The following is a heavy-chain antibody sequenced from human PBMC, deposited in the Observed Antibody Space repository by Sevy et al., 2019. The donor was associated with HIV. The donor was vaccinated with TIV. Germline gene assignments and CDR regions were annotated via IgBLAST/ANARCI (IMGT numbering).Heavy chain of an antibody. CDR1: GYTFTNYW. Sequence: GESLKISCKGSGYTFTNYWIGWVRQMPGKGLEWMGIIYPGDSDTRYSPSFQGQVTISADKSISTAYLQWSSLKASDTSMYYCARYPSVVVPAAEYYFDYWGQGTLVTVSS. CDR3: ARYPSVVVPAAEYYFDY. CDR2: IYPGDSDT. D-gene: IGHD2-2*01. V-gene: IGHV5-51*01. J-gene: IGHJ4*02.